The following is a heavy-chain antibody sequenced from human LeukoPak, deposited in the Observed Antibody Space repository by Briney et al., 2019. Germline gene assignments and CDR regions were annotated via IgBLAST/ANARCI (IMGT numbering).Heavy chain of an antibody. CDR2: INWNGAST. J-gene: IGHJ4*02. V-gene: IGHV3-20*04. D-gene: IGHD1-26*01. Sequence: GGSLRLSCAASGFTFDDYAMSWVRHAPGKGLEWVSGINWNGASTSYADSVKGRFTISRDSSKNTLYLQMNSLRAEDTAVYYCAKDLRSSADSKMGAADYWGQGTLVTVSS. CDR1: GFTFDDYA. CDR3: AKDLRSSADSKMGAADY.